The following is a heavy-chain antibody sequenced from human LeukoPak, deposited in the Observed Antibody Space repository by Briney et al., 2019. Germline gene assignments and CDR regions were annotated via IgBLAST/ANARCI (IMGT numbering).Heavy chain of an antibody. CDR3: ARAPLLYMGLDY. D-gene: IGHD2-8*01. CDR1: GGSMSSYY. CDR2: IYYSGST. V-gene: IGHV4-59*01. J-gene: IGHJ4*02. Sequence: SETLSLTCTVSGGSMSSYYWSWIGQPPGKGLEWIGYIYYSGSTNYNPSLKSRVTISVDTSKNQFSLKLSSVTAADTAVYYCARAPLLYMGLDYWGQGTLVTVSS.